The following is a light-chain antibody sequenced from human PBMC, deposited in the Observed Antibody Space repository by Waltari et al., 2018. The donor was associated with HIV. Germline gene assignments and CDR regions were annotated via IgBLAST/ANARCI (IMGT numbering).Light chain of an antibody. CDR2: GDN. J-gene: IGLJ2*01. Sequence: QSVLTQPPSASGTPGQRVTISCSGSRSDIGSYYVYWFQQLPGTAPKLLIYGDNPRPSGVPDRFSGAKSGTSDSLGISGLRSEDEADYYCATWDDNLSGVVFGGGTKLTVL. V-gene: IGLV1-47*01. CDR1: RSDIGSYY. CDR3: ATWDDNLSGVV.